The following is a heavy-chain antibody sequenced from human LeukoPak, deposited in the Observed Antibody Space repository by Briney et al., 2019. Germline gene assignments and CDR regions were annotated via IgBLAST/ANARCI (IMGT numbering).Heavy chain of an antibody. Sequence: PGGSLRLSCAASGFTFSSYAMSWVRQAPGKGLVWVSAISGSGGSTYYADSVKGRFTISRDNSKNTLYLQMNSLRAEDTAVYYCAKDFMVRGVIRPDYWGQGTLVTVSS. CDR3: AKDFMVRGVIRPDY. J-gene: IGHJ4*02. CDR1: GFTFSSYA. D-gene: IGHD3-10*01. CDR2: ISGSGGST. V-gene: IGHV3-23*01.